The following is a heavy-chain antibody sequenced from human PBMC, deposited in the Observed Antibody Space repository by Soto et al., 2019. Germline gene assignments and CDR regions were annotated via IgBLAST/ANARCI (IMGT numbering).Heavy chain of an antibody. CDR1: GGSISSSSYY. Sequence: ETLSLTCTVSGGSISSSSYYWGWIRQPPGKGLEWIGSIYYSGSTYYNPSLKSRVTISVDTSKDQFSLKLSSVTAADTAVYYCARHRDSSGDDAFDIWGQGTMVTVSS. V-gene: IGHV4-39*01. CDR2: IYYSGST. J-gene: IGHJ3*02. CDR3: ARHRDSSGDDAFDI. D-gene: IGHD6-19*01.